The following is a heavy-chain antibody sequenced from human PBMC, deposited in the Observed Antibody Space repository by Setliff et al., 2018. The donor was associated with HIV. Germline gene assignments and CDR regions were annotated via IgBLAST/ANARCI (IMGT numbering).Heavy chain of an antibody. D-gene: IGHD3-22*01. J-gene: IGHJ3*02. CDR1: GIIFSNYG. Sequence: GGSLRLSCAASGIIFSNYGMHWVRQAPGKGLEWVAYVRFDGNDKYYRDSVKGRFTISRDNHKKTLSLQMNSLRGDDTAVYYCARRAYYDNSGPNAFDIWGQGTMVTVSS. V-gene: IGHV3-30*02. CDR3: ARRAYYDNSGPNAFDI. CDR2: VRFDGNDK.